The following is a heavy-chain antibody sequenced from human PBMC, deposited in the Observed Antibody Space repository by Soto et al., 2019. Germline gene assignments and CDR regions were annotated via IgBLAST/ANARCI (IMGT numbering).Heavy chain of an antibody. Sequence: QVQLVQSGAEVKKPGASVKVSCKASGYTFTSYDITWVRQATGQGLEWMGWMNPHSGNTGYAQKVQGRVNMPRNTCISTAYMEVSSLSSEDTAVYYCARVGKGSYYDFWGGYYEAPEGNYFDYWGQGTLVTVSS. CDR2: MNPHSGNT. J-gene: IGHJ4*02. CDR1: GYTFTSYD. CDR3: ARVGKGSYYDFWGGYYEAPEGNYFDY. V-gene: IGHV1-8*01. D-gene: IGHD3-3*01.